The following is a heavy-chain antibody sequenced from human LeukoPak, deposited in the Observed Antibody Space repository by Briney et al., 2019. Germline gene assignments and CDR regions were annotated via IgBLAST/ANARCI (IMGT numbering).Heavy chain of an antibody. V-gene: IGHV3-23*01. Sequence: SLCPSASGPCDRSCAVKGVRVDPGKGRVSVSDISSSGGSTYYADSVKGRFTISRDNSKNALYLQMNSLRAEDTAVYYCATQPSAYYYDSSGYYYGAFDIWGQGTMVTVSS. CDR1: GPCDRSCA. D-gene: IGHD3-22*01. CDR3: ATQPSAYYYDSSGYYYGAFDI. J-gene: IGHJ3*02. CDR2: ISSSGGST.